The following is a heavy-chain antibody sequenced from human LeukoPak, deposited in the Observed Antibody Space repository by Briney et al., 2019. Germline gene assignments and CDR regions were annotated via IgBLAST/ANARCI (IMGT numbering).Heavy chain of an antibody. D-gene: IGHD3-22*01. CDR2: IRYDGSNK. CDR3: AKDLYYYDSSGYYPLDY. J-gene: IGHJ4*02. CDR1: GFTFSSYG. V-gene: IGHV3-30*02. Sequence: GGSLRLSCAASGFTFSSYGMHWVRQAPGKGLEWVAFIRYDGSNKYYADSVKGRFTISRDNSKNTLYLQMNSLRAEDTAVYYCAKDLYYYDSSGYYPLDYWGQGTLVTVSS.